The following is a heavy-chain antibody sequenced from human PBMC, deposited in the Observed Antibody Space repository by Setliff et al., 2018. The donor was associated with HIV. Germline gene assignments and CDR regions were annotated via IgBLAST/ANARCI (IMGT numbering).Heavy chain of an antibody. CDR2: IIPIFGTP. Sequence: SVKVSCKASGGIFSRFAFSWVRQAPGQGLEWMGGIIPIFGTPNYAQKFQGRVTITTDESTNTVYMELYSLTAEDTAIYYCASSAGAVPTTAPYGDYYYYFYMDVWGKGTTVTVS. CDR1: GGIFSRFA. V-gene: IGHV1-69*05. D-gene: IGHD1-1*01. CDR3: ASSAGAVPTTAPYGDYYYYFYMDV. J-gene: IGHJ6*03.